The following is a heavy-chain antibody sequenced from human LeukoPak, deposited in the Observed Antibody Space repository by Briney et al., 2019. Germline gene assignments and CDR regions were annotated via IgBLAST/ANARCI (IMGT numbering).Heavy chain of an antibody. CDR1: VFTFNNSG. CDR3: AKDSGFGELAGRFFDY. Sequence: GGSLRLSCAASVFTFNNSGMHWVRQAPGKRPEWVAVISYDGSHKYYAESLKGRFTISRDNSKNTLFLQMNSLRVEDTAVYYCAKDSGFGELAGRFFDYWGQGTLVTVSS. V-gene: IGHV3-30*18. CDR2: ISYDGSHK. J-gene: IGHJ4*02. D-gene: IGHD3-10*01.